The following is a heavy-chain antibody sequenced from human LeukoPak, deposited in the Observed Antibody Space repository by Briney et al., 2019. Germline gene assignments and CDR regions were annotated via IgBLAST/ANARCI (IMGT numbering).Heavy chain of an antibody. V-gene: IGHV3-66*02. CDR1: GFTFSSNY. J-gene: IGHJ4*02. CDR3: ARAVTIFGVVWHYSDY. CDR2: IYSGGSK. Sequence: GGSLRLSCAASGFTFSSNYMSWVRRAPGKGLEGVSVIYSGGSKYYSDYVKGRFTISRDNSKNTLYLQMNSLRAEDTAVYYCARAVTIFGVVWHYSDYWGQGTLVTVSS. D-gene: IGHD3-3*01.